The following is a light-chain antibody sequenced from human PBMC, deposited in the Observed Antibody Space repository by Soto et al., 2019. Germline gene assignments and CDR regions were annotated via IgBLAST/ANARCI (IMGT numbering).Light chain of an antibody. CDR3: SSVASSNTVI. Sequence: QSALTQPASVSGSPGQSITISCTGTSSDVGGYNYVSWYQQHPGKAPKLVIYDVSKRPSGVSNRFSGSKSGNTASLTISGLRAEDDADYYCSSVASSNTVIFGGGTKLTVL. J-gene: IGLJ2*01. CDR1: SSDVGGYNY. V-gene: IGLV2-14*01. CDR2: DVS.